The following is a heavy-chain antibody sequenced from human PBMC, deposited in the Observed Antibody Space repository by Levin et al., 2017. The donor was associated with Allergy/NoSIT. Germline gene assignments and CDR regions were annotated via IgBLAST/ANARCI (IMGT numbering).Heavy chain of an antibody. CDR1: GFSFSDHY. D-gene: IGHD2-15*01. J-gene: IGHJ4*02. V-gene: IGHV3-72*01. CDR3: ARGFCSDATCYSGDY. Sequence: GGSLRLSCAASGFSFSDHYMDWVRQAPGKGLEWVGRARNRAKSYTTEYAASVKGRFTVSRDDSGNSLFLQMNSLKIEDTAVYYCARGFCSDATCYSGDYWGQGILVTVSS. CDR2: ARNRAKSYTT.